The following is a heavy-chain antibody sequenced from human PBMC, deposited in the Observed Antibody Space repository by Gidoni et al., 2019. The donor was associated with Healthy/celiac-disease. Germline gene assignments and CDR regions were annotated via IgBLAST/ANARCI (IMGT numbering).Heavy chain of an antibody. D-gene: IGHD1-26*01. CDR2: IIPIFGLA. Sequence: SGAAVKTPGPSVMVSCKASGDTFSSYAISRVRQAPGQGLEWMGMIIPIFGLANYAQKFQGRVTITADKSTSTAYMERSSLRSEDTAVYYCARQSGSYSSRGDYWGQGTLVTVSS. CDR3: ARQSGSYSSRGDY. V-gene: IGHV1-69*04. CDR1: GDTFSSYA. J-gene: IGHJ4*02.